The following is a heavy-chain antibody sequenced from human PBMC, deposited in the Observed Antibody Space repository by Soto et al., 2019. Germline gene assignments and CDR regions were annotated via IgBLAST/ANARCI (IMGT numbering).Heavy chain of an antibody. CDR2: IYYSGST. V-gene: IGHV4-30-4*01. Sequence: QVQLQESGPGLVKPSQTLSLTCTVSGGSISSGDYYWSWIRQPPGKGLEWIGYIYYSGSTYYNPSLKSRVTISVDTSKNQFSPTLNSVTAADTAVYYCAIYTAMEPTFDYWGQGTLVTVSS. D-gene: IGHD5-18*01. CDR1: GGSISSGDYY. CDR3: AIYTAMEPTFDY. J-gene: IGHJ4*02.